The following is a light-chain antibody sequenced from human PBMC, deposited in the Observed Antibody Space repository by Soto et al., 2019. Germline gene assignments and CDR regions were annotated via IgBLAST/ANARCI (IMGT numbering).Light chain of an antibody. V-gene: IGKV1-5*01. CDR2: DAS. CDR3: QQYNSYSWT. CDR1: QSISSW. J-gene: IGKJ1*01. Sequence: DFQMTQSPSTLSASVGDRVTITWRASQSISSWLAWYQQKPGKAPKLLIYDASSLESGVPSRFSGSGSGTEFTLTISSLQPDDFATYYCQQYNSYSWTFGQGTKVDIK.